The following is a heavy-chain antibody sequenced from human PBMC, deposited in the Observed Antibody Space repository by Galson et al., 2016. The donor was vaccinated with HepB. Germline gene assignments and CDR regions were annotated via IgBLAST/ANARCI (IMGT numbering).Heavy chain of an antibody. CDR3: AKMGTRVITTYYFDY. V-gene: IGHV3-23*01. D-gene: IGHD3-16*01. Sequence: SLRLSCAASGFTFSSYAMTWVRQAPGKGLEWVSLSSDSGSTTYYADSVKDRFTISRDNPTNTLYLQMNSLRAEDTAVYYCAKMGTRVITTYYFDYWGQGTLVTVSS. CDR2: SSDSGSTT. J-gene: IGHJ4*02. CDR1: GFTFSSYA.